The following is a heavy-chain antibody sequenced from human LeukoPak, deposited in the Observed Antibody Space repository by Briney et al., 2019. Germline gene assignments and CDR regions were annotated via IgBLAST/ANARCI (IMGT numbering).Heavy chain of an antibody. V-gene: IGHV3-48*01. CDR3: ARVLGYCSSTSWCWFDP. CDR2: ISSSSSTI. D-gene: IGHD2-2*01. J-gene: IGHJ5*02. Sequence: VRQAPGKGLEWVSYISSSSSTIYYADSVKGRFTISRDNAKNSLYLQMNSLRAEDTAVYYCARVLGYCSSTSWCWFDPWGQGTLVTVSS.